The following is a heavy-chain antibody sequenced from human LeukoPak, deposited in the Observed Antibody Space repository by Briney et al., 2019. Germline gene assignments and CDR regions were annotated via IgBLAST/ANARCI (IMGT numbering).Heavy chain of an antibody. D-gene: IGHD4-11*01. CDR1: GGSISSSNW. CDR2: IYHSGST. J-gene: IGHJ6*02. CDR3: ARVGGSNFYNYGMDV. Sequence: SGTLSLTCAVSGGSISSSNWWSWVRQPPGKGLEWIGEIYHSGSTNYNPSLKRRVTMSVVTSKNQFSLRLTSVTAADTATYYCARVGGSNFYNYGMDVWGQGTTVIVSS. V-gene: IGHV4-4*02.